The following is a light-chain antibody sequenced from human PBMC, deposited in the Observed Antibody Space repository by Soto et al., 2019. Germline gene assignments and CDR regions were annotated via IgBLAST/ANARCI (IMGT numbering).Light chain of an antibody. CDR3: QQYGFSPIS. J-gene: IGKJ5*01. CDR1: QSVGIN. V-gene: IGKV3D-15*01. Sequence: DTEITQSPATLSVSPGERVTLSCRASQSVGINLAWYQQQPGHPHRLLVYDASTRATGIPARFSGSGSGTDFTLTISRLEPEDFALYYCQQYGFSPISFGQGTRLEIK. CDR2: DAS.